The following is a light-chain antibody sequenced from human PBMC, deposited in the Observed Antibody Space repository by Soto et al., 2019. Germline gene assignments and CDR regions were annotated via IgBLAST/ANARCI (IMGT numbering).Light chain of an antibody. J-gene: IGLJ2*01. CDR1: RSNIGAGYD. Sequence: QSVLTQPPSVSGAPGQRVTISCTGSRSNIGAGYDVHWYQQLPGTAPKLLIYGNSNRPSGVPDRFSGSKSGTSASLAITGLQAEDEADSYCQSYDSSLSAYVVFGGGTKLTVL. CDR3: QSYDSSLSAYVV. CDR2: GNS. V-gene: IGLV1-40*01.